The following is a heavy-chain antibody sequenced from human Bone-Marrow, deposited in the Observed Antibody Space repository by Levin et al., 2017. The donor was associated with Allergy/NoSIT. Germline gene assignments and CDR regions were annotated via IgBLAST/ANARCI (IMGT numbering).Heavy chain of an antibody. V-gene: IGHV4-31*03. CDR2: IYSSGSS. Sequence: LRLSCTVSGGSVSSGTYYWSWIRHHPGKGLEWIGYIYSSGSSYYTPSLKSRLTISVDTSNNQFSLKLRSVTAADTAVYYCARGEIEGAHTRTNYYGLDVWGQGTTVTVSS. D-gene: IGHD1-26*01. CDR1: GGSVSSGTYY. J-gene: IGHJ6*02. CDR3: ARGEIEGAHTRTNYYGLDV.